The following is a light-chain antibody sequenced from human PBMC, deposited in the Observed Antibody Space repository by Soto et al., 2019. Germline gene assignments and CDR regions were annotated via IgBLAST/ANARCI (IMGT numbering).Light chain of an antibody. Sequence: IVLAQSPGGLSLSPGEGATVSCRPSQTISSSFLAWYQQKPGQAPRLLIHGASSRATGIPDRFSGSGSGADFTLTISRLEPEDFAVYYCQQYGSSPRTFGQGTKVDIK. CDR2: GAS. V-gene: IGKV3-20*01. J-gene: IGKJ1*01. CDR1: QTISSSF. CDR3: QQYGSSPRT.